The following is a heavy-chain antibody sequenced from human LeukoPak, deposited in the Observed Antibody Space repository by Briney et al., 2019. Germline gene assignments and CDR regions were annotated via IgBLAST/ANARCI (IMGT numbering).Heavy chain of an antibody. D-gene: IGHD1-26*01. CDR1: GGSISSYY. CDR3: ARGQWELQPFDY. CDR2: VYTSGST. J-gene: IGHJ4*02. Sequence: SGTLSLTCTVSGGSISSYYWSWIRQPAGKGLEWIGRVYTSGSTNYNPSLKSRVTMSVDTSKNQFSLKLSSVTAADTAVYYCARGQWELQPFDYWGQGTLVTVSS. V-gene: IGHV4-4*07.